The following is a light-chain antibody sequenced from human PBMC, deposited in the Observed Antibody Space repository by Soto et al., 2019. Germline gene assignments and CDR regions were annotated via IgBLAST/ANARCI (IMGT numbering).Light chain of an antibody. CDR1: SADIGAFNY. V-gene: IGLV2-14*03. J-gene: IGLJ2*01. CDR3: SSYSPSSALV. Sequence: QSALTQPASVSGSPGQSITISCAGTSADIGAFNYVSWYQHHPGKAPKLLIYDVSDRPSGVSTRFSASKSANTASLTISGLQADDEADYYCSSYSPSSALVFGGGTKLTVL. CDR2: DVS.